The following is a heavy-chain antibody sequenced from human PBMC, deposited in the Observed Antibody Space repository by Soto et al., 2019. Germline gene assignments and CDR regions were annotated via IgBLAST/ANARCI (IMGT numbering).Heavy chain of an antibody. Sequence: QVQLQESGPGLVKPSETLSLTCTVSGDSMTKYYWSWIRQPAGKGLEWIGRIYTSGSTNYNPSLKIRVTMSIDTSNNHFSLKLKSVTAADTAVYYCARTVGEAYYFDFWGQGALVTVSS. J-gene: IGHJ4*02. D-gene: IGHD1-26*01. CDR1: GDSMTKYY. CDR3: ARTVGEAYYFDF. CDR2: IYTSGST. V-gene: IGHV4-4*07.